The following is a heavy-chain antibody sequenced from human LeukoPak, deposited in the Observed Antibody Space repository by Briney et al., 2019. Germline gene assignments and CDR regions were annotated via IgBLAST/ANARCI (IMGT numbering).Heavy chain of an antibody. CDR3: ARGALYYDFWSGYYGANFDY. D-gene: IGHD3-3*01. J-gene: IGHJ4*02. V-gene: IGHV4-59*01. Sequence: SETLSLTCTVSGGSISSYYWSWIRQPPGKGLEWIGYIYYSGSTNYNPSLKSRVTISVDTSKNQFSLKLSSVTAADTAVYYCARGALYYDFWSGYYGANFDYWGQGTLVTVSS. CDR2: IYYSGST. CDR1: GGSISSYY.